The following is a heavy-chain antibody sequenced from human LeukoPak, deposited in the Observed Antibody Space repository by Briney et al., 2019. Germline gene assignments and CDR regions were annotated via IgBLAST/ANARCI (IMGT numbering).Heavy chain of an antibody. CDR1: GFTFRDYS. J-gene: IGHJ4*02. CDR3: ARGAYNSGGPHEN. V-gene: IGHV3-21*01. CDR2: ISTSGNYI. Sequence: GGSLRLSCAASGFTFRDYSMNWVRQAPGKGLEWVSYISTSGNYIYYADSVKGRFTISRDNAKNSLYLQMHSLRAEDTALYYCARGAYNSGGPHENWGQGTLVTVSS. D-gene: IGHD3-22*01.